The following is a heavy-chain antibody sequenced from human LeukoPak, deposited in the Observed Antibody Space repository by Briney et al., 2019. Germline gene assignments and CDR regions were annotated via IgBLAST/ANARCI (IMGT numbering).Heavy chain of an antibody. CDR1: GFTFSSYS. D-gene: IGHD6-19*01. CDR2: ISSSSSYI. Sequence: GGSLRLSCAASGFTFSSYSMNWVRQAPGKGLEWVSSISSSSSYIYYADSVKGRFTISRDNAKNSLYLQMNSLRAEDTAVYYCARAYSSGWYGAFDIWGLGTMVTVSS. J-gene: IGHJ3*02. CDR3: ARAYSSGWYGAFDI. V-gene: IGHV3-21*01.